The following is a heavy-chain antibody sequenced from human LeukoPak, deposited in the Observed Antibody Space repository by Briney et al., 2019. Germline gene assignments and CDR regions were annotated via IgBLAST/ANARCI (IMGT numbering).Heavy chain of an antibody. Sequence: GGSLRLSCAASGFTFSSYSMNWVRQAPGKELKWVSSISSSSSYIYYADSVKGRFTISRDNAKNSLYLQMNSLRAEDTAVYYCARDPGGWYPYYFDYWGQGTLVTVSS. J-gene: IGHJ4*02. CDR2: ISSSSSYI. V-gene: IGHV3-21*01. D-gene: IGHD6-19*01. CDR3: ARDPGGWYPYYFDY. CDR1: GFTFSSYS.